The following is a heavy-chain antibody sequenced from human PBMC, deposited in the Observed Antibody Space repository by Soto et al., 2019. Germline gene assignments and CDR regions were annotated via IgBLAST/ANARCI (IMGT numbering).Heavy chain of an antibody. CDR3: ARVGPGYCSGGSCLERNWFDP. CDR1: GGSISSGGYS. Sequence: SETLSLTCAVSGGSISSGGYSWSWIRQPPGKGLEWIGYIYHSGGTYYNPSLKSRVTISVDRSKNQFSLKLSSVTAADTAVYYCARVGPGYCSGGSCLERNWFDPWGQGTLVTVSS. D-gene: IGHD2-15*01. CDR2: IYHSGGT. V-gene: IGHV4-30-2*01. J-gene: IGHJ5*02.